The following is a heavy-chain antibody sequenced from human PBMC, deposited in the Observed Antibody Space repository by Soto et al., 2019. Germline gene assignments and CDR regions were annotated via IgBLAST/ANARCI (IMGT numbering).Heavy chain of an antibody. Sequence: GGSLRLSCAASGFTFSSYWMSWVRQAPGKGLEWVANIKQDGSGKYYVDSVKGRFTISRDNAKNSLYLQMNSLRAEDTAVYYCERDSPIAAADYWGQGTLVTVSS. CDR1: GFTFSSYW. CDR3: ERDSPIAAADY. CDR2: IKQDGSGK. J-gene: IGHJ4*02. V-gene: IGHV3-7*01. D-gene: IGHD6-13*01.